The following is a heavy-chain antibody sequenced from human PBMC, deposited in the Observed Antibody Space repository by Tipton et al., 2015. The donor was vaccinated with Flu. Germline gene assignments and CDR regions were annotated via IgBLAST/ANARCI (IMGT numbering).Heavy chain of an antibody. Sequence: SLRLSCATSGFTFSRDATTWVRQAPGRGLEWVSGISGTGRSTYYADSVKGRFTVSRDNSKNTLYLQMNSLRAEDTAVYYCARDRSGDYGDPLWNWGQGTLVTVSS. J-gene: IGHJ4*02. D-gene: IGHD3-16*01. CDR2: ISGTGRST. CDR3: ARDRSGDYGDPLWN. CDR1: GFTFSRDA. V-gene: IGHV3-23*01.